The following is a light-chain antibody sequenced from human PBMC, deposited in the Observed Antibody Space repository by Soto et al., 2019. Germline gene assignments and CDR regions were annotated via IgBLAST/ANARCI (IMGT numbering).Light chain of an antibody. V-gene: IGKV3-11*01. CDR2: DAS. CDR3: QRNSHLQGT. J-gene: IGKJ1*01. CDR1: QSVGTY. Sequence: EIVLTQSPATLSLSPGDRATLSCRASQSVGTYVNWFQQRPGQPTRRLVYDASTRVTGIPDRISVSGSGTDLSLTISGIEPEDTAVYYCQRNSHLQGTFGQGTKVEI.